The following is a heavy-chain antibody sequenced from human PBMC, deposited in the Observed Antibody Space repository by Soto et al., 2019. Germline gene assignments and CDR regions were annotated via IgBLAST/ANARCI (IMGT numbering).Heavy chain of an antibody. Sequence: EVKLVESGGGLVQPGGSLSLSCVVSGFTFGNYWMTWVRQAPGKGLECVANIKQDGSEKYYVDSVKGRFTISRDNAENSLFLQMHSLRVADTAVYYCVRDAFKGYCSGGSCYLRWGQGTLVTVSS. V-gene: IGHV3-7*01. D-gene: IGHD2-15*01. J-gene: IGHJ4*02. CDR3: VRDAFKGYCSGGSCYLR. CDR2: IKQDGSEK. CDR1: GFTFGNYW.